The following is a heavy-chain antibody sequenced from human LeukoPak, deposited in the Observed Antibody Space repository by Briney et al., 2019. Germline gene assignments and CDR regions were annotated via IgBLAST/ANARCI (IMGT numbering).Heavy chain of an antibody. V-gene: IGHV3-48*02. CDR1: GFTFSSYN. Sequence: GGSLRLSCAASGFTFSSYNMNWVRQAPGKGLEWISYISNSRTTIYYADSVKGRFTISRDNDKNSLYLEMNGLRDEDTALYYCTRDAEYGESLCHYWGQGILVTVSS. D-gene: IGHD4-17*01. CDR2: ISNSRTTI. J-gene: IGHJ4*02. CDR3: TRDAEYGESLCHY.